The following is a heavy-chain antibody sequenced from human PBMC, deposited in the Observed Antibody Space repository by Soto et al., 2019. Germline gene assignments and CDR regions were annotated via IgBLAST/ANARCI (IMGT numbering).Heavy chain of an antibody. D-gene: IGHD3-3*01. CDR3: ARGGGTILAPLP. Sequence: QVQLAQSGPEVKKPGASVKVSCKAFGYTFTGYFIHWVRQAPGQGLEWLGWINPNSGATKYAQKFQGRVTLTRDTSSNTDYMEMSMLRSDDTAVYYCARGGGTILAPLPWGQGTLVTVSS. V-gene: IGHV1-2*02. CDR2: INPNSGAT. J-gene: IGHJ5*02. CDR1: GYTFTGYF.